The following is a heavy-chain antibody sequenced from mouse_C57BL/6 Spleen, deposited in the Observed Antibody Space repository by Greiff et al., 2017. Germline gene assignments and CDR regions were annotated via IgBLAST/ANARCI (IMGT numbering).Heavy chain of an antibody. CDR3: TRHYEGFAY. V-gene: IGHV14-1*01. D-gene: IGHD1-1*01. J-gene: IGHJ3*01. CDR2: IDPEDGDT. CDR1: GFNIKDYY. Sequence: VQLQQSGAELVRPGASVKLSCTASGFNIKDYYMHWVKQRPEQGLEWIGRIDPEDGDTEYAPKFQGKATMTADTASNTAYLQLSSLTSEDTAVYYCTRHYEGFAYWGQGTLVTVSA.